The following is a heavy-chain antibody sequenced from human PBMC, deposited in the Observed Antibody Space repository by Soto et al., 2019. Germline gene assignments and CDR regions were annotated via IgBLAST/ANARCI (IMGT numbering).Heavy chain of an antibody. CDR3: ARGVAPAGFDY. D-gene: IGHD2-2*01. V-gene: IGHV4-59*01. CDR1: GGSIRNFY. Sequence: QVQLQESGPGLVKPSETLSLTCTVSGGSIRNFYWSWIRQPPGKGLECLGYAYYSVTTNYNPSLKSRVTISLDTSKNHFSLKLSSVTAAGTAVYYCARGVAPAGFDYWGQGTLVTVSS. CDR2: AYYSVTT. J-gene: IGHJ4*02.